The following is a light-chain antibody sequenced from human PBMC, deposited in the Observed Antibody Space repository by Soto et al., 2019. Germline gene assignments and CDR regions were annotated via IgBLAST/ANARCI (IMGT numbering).Light chain of an antibody. CDR2: WAS. Sequence: DIVMTQSPDSLAVSLGERATINCKSSQSVLHSSNDKSSLAWYQQKPGQPPKLLIYWASTRESGVPDRFSGSGSGTDFTLTISSLQAEDVAVYYCQQYYSTPQTFGQGTKVDIK. J-gene: IGKJ1*01. CDR1: QSVLHSSNDKSS. V-gene: IGKV4-1*01. CDR3: QQYYSTPQT.